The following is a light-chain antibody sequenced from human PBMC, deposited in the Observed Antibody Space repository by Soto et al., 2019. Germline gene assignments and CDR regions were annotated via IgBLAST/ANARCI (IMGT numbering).Light chain of an antibody. Sequence: QSALTQPASVSGSPGQSITISCTGTSSDVGGYHYVSWYQQHPGKAPKFMIYDVSNRPSGFSNRFSGSKSGNTASLTISGLQAEDEADYYCSSYTTSNTRQIVFGTGTKVTVL. CDR3: SSYTTSNTRQIV. J-gene: IGLJ1*01. CDR2: DVS. CDR1: SSDVGGYHY. V-gene: IGLV2-14*01.